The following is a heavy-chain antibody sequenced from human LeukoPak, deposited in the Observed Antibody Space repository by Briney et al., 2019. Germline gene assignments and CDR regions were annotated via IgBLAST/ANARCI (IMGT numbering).Heavy chain of an antibody. CDR2: IYSGGST. Sequence: PGGSLRLSCAASGFTVSSNYMSWVRQAPGKGLEWVSVIYSGGSTYYADSVKGRFTISRDNSKNTLYLQMNSLRAEDTAMYYCARSSHYYDTSGPHAGIDYWGHGTLVTVSS. CDR1: GFTVSSNY. CDR3: ARSSHYYDTSGPHAGIDY. J-gene: IGHJ4*01. V-gene: IGHV3-53*01. D-gene: IGHD3-22*01.